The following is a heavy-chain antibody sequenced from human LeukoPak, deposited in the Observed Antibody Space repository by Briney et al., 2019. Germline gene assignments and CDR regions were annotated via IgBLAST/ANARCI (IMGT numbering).Heavy chain of an antibody. CDR2: IYSGGST. D-gene: IGHD1-26*01. V-gene: IGHV3-66*01. J-gene: IGHJ4*02. Sequence: GGSLRLSCAASGFTVRSNYMNWVRQAPGKGLEWVSVIYSGGSTYYADSVKGGFTISRDNSKNTLYLQMNSLRAEDTAVYYCAREGTWSYYYDYWGQGTLVTVSS. CDR3: AREGTWSYYYDY. CDR1: GFTVRSNY.